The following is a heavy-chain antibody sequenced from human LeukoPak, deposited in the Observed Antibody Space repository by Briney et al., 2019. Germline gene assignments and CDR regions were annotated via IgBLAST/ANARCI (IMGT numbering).Heavy chain of an antibody. CDR1: GFTFSSYA. D-gene: IGHD6-19*01. V-gene: IGHV3-23*01. CDR2: ISGSGGST. Sequence: GGSLRLSCAASGFTFSSYAMSWVRQAPGKGLEWVSSISGSGGSTNYADSVKGRFTISRDNSKNTLYLQMNSLRAEDTAVYYCAKDGQWLAYYFDYWGQGTLVTVSS. CDR3: AKDGQWLAYYFDY. J-gene: IGHJ4*02.